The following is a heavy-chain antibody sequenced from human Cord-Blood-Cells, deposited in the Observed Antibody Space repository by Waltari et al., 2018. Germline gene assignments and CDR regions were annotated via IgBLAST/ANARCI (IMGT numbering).Heavy chain of an antibody. CDR3: TILQAAAGTLGYYYYYMDV. V-gene: IGHV1-2*02. CDR1: GYTFTGYY. CDR2: INPNSGGT. D-gene: IGHD6-13*01. J-gene: IGHJ6*03. Sequence: QVQLVQSGAEVKKPGASVKVSCKASGYTFTGYYMHWVRQAPGQGLEWMGWINPNSGGTNYAQKFQGRVTMTRDTSISTAYMELSRLRSDDTAVYYCTILQAAAGTLGYYYYYMDVWGKGTTVTVSS.